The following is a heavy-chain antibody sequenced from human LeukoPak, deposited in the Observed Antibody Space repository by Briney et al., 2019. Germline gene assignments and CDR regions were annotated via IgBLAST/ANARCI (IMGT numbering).Heavy chain of an antibody. D-gene: IGHD1-26*01. J-gene: IGHJ3*02. CDR1: GFTFSSYG. CDR3: ARVGGRLGAFDI. Sequence: GGSLRLSCAASGFTFSSYGMHWVRQAPGKGLEWVAVISYDGSNKYYADSVKGRFTISRDNSKNTLYLQMNSLRAEDTAVYYCARVGGRLGAFDIWGQGTMVTVSS. V-gene: IGHV3-30*03. CDR2: ISYDGSNK.